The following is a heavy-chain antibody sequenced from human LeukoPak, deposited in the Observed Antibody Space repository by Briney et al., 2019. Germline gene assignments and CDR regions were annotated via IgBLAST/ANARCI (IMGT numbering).Heavy chain of an antibody. J-gene: IGHJ4*02. V-gene: IGHV3-48*04. CDR1: GFTFSSYG. Sequence: GGSLRLSCAASGFTFSSYGMNWVRQAPGKGLEWVSYISSSSSTIYYADSVKGRFTISRDNAKNSLYLQMNSLRAEDTAVYYCARDEGNTGYYYWGQGTLVTVSS. CDR2: ISSSSSTI. CDR3: ARDEGNTGYYY. D-gene: IGHD3-9*01.